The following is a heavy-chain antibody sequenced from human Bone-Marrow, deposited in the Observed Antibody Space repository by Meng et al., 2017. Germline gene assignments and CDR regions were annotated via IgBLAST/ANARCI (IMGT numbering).Heavy chain of an antibody. J-gene: IGHJ4*02. CDR1: GFTFSSYA. V-gene: IGHV3-21*01. D-gene: IGHD6-19*01. CDR3: ARDVGIIAVAGTLPDY. CDR2: ISSSSSYI. Sequence: GGSLRLSCAASGFTFSSYAMSWVRQAPGKGLEWVSSISSSSSYIYYADSVKGRFTISRDNAKNSLYLQMNSLRAEDTAVYYCARDVGIIAVAGTLPDYWGQGTLVTVSS.